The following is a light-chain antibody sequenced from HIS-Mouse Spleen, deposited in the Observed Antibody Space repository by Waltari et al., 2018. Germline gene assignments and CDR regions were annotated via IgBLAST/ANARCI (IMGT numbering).Light chain of an antibody. J-gene: IGLJ2*01. Sequence: SYELTQPPSVSVSPGPTARTTCSGDALPTQYSYWYQQKSGQAPVLVIYEDSKRPSGIPERFSGSSSGTMATLTISGAQVEDEADYYCYSTDSSGNHRVFGGGTKLTVL. CDR1: ALPTQY. CDR3: YSTDSSGNHRV. V-gene: IGLV3-10*01. CDR2: EDS.